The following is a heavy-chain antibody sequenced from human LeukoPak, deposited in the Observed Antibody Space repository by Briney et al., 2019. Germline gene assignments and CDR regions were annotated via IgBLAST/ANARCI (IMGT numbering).Heavy chain of an antibody. CDR1: GFVFSTSW. V-gene: IGHV3-7*01. CDR2: INRDGSVK. J-gene: IGHJ4*02. Sequence: GGSLRLSCAGSGFVFSTSWMSWVRQAPGKGLEWVANINRDGSVKDYLDSVKGRFAISRDNAENSLYLQMNNLGDEDTAVYYCTRNEVWGQGTLVTVSS. CDR3: TRNEV.